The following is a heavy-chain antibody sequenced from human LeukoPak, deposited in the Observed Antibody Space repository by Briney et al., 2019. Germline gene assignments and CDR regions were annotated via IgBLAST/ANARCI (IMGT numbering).Heavy chain of an antibody. V-gene: IGHV4-4*07. D-gene: IGHD6-19*01. CDR2: IYTSGST. CDR1: GGSISSHY. Sequence: SSETLSLTCTVSGGSISSHYWSWIRQPAGKGLEWIGRIYTSGSTNYSPSLKSRVTMSVDTSKNQFSLKLSSVTAADTAVYYCARDGVAVAGGYYYMDVWGKGTTVTVSS. CDR3: ARDGVAVAGGYYYMDV. J-gene: IGHJ6*03.